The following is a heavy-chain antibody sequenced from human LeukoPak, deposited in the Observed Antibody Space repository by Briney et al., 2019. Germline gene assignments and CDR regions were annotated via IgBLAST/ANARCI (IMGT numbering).Heavy chain of an antibody. V-gene: IGHV3-74*01. CDR1: GFTFSSYW. CDR3: ARVQGRQQLVLGWFNWFDP. CDR2: INSDGSST. J-gene: IGHJ5*02. Sequence: PGGSLRLSCAASGFTFSSYWMHWVRQAPGKGLVWVSSINSDGSSTSYADSVKGRFTISRDNAKNTLYLQMNSLRAEDTAVYYCARVQGRQQLVLGWFNWFDPWGQGTLVTVSS. D-gene: IGHD6-13*01.